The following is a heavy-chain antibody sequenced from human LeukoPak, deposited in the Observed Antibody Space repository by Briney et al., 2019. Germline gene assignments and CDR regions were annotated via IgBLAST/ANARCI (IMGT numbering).Heavy chain of an antibody. CDR1: GGSISSGDYY. D-gene: IGHD1-26*01. Sequence: PSQTLSLTCTVSGGSISSGDYYWSWIRQPPGKGLEWIGYIYYGGSTYYNPSLKSRVTISVDTSKNRFSLKLSSVTAADTAVYYCARVGSGSYNFDYWGQGTLVTVSS. CDR3: ARVGSGSYNFDY. J-gene: IGHJ4*02. V-gene: IGHV4-30-4*08. CDR2: IYYGGST.